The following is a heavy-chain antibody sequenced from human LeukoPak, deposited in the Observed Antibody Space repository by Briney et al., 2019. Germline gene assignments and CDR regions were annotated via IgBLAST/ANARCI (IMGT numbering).Heavy chain of an antibody. CDR1: GYTFNGYY. V-gene: IGHV1-2*02. CDR3: ARFKIGDPYFDY. D-gene: IGHD2-21*01. J-gene: IGHJ4*02. CDR2: INPNSGGT. Sequence: ASVKVSCKSSGYTFNGYYMHWVRQAPGQGLEWMGWINPNSGGTNYAQKFQGRVTMTRDTSISTAYMELSRLRSDDTAVYYCARFKIGDPYFDYWGQGTLVTVSS.